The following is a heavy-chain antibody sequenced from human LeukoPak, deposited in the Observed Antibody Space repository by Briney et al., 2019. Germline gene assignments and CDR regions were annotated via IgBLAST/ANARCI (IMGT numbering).Heavy chain of an antibody. V-gene: IGHV4-34*01. CDR3: ATLWFGESPPYGMDV. D-gene: IGHD3-10*01. Sequence: PSETLSLTCAVYGGSFSGYYWSWIRQPPGKGLEWIGEINHSGSTNYNPSLKSRVTISVDTSKNQFSLKLSSVTAADTAVYYCATLWFGESPPYGMDVWGQGTLVTVSS. CDR2: INHSGST. J-gene: IGHJ6*02. CDR1: GGSFSGYY.